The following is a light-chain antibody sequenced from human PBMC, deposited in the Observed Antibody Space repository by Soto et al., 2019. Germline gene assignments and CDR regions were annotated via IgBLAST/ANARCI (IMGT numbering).Light chain of an antibody. Sequence: EIMLTQSPGTLSLSPGERATLSCRASQSVSSNYSVWYQQKPGQAPRLLIYGASSRATGIPDRFSSSGSGTDFTLTITRLEPEDFAVYYCQQYGRSPLTFGGGTKVEIK. CDR3: QQYGRSPLT. CDR2: GAS. V-gene: IGKV3-20*01. J-gene: IGKJ4*01. CDR1: QSVSSNY.